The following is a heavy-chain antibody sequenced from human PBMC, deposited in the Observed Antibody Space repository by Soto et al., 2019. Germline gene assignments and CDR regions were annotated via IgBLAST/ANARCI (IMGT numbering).Heavy chain of an antibody. CDR3: AGPSGYKSRSYFEY. J-gene: IGHJ4*02. V-gene: IGHV4-4*02. CDR2: IYHSGNT. Sequence: WETLSLTCAFSVVSISSSNWWSWVRQPPGKGLEWIGEIYHSGNTNYNPSLKSRVTISLDKSKNQFSLKLSSVTAADTAVYYCAGPSGYKSRSYFEYWGQGTLVSVSS. CDR1: VVSISSSNW. D-gene: IGHD5-18*01.